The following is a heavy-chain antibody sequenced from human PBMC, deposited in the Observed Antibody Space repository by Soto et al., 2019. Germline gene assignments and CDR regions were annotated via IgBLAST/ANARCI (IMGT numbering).Heavy chain of an antibody. CDR1: SFYA. CDR2: LIPVFDTP. J-gene: IGHJ6*02. V-gene: IGHV1-69*01. D-gene: IGHD4-4*01. Sequence: QVQPVQSGSEVKKPGSSVRVSCKTGSFYAVSWVRQAPGQGLEWMGGLIPVFDTPSYAQKFPGRVTITADESKRKAYMELSSLRSEDTALYYCASTPVTGRYSYYGMDAWDQGIAVTVSS. CDR3: ASTPVTGRYSYYGMDA.